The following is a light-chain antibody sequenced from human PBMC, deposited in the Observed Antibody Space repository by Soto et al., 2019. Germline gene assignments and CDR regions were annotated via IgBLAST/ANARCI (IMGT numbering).Light chain of an antibody. CDR1: SSDVGGYNY. CDR2: DVS. V-gene: IGLV2-14*01. Sequence: QSVLTQPASVSGSPGQSITISCTGTSSDVGGYNYVSGYQQTPGKAPKLMIYDVSNRPSGVSNRFSGSKSGNTASLTISGLQADDQAAYYCSSYTTSSTLGVFGTGTKVTVL. J-gene: IGLJ1*01. CDR3: SSYTTSSTLGV.